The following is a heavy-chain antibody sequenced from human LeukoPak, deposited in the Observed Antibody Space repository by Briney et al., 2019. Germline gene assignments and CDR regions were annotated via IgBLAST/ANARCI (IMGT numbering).Heavy chain of an antibody. V-gene: IGHV3-74*01. CDR1: GFTLSSYW. CDR3: ARGGQQLVLGSTTDY. D-gene: IGHD6-13*01. J-gene: IGHJ4*02. Sequence: GGSLRLSCAASGFTLSSYWMHWVRQAPGKGLVWVSRSNSDGTNTSYADSVKGRFTISRDNAKNTLYLQMNSLRAEDTAVYYCARGGQQLVLGSTTDYWGQGTLVTVSS. CDR2: SNSDGTNT.